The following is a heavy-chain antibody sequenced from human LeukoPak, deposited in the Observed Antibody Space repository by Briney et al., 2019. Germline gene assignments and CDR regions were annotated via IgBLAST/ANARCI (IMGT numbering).Heavy chain of an antibody. J-gene: IGHJ1*01. CDR1: GFTFSSYA. CDR3: AKDPTYRLTYFQH. CDR2: ISGSGGST. D-gene: IGHD2-2*01. Sequence: GGSLRFSCAASGFTFSSYAMSWVRQAPGKGLEWVSAISGSGGSTYYADSVKGRFTISRDNSKNTLYLQMNSLRAEDTAVYYCAKDPTYRLTYFQHWGQGTLVTVSS. V-gene: IGHV3-23*01.